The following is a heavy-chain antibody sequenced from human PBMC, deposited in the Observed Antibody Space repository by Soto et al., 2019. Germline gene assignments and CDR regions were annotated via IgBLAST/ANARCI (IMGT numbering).Heavy chain of an antibody. Sequence: ASVKVSCKASGYTFTSYGISWVRQAPGQGLEWMGWISAYNGNTNYAQKLQGRVTMTTDTSTSTAYMELRSLRSDDTAVYYCARLHIVVVTAAPEFDYWGQGTLVTVS. J-gene: IGHJ4*02. V-gene: IGHV1-18*01. CDR2: ISAYNGNT. CDR1: GYTFTSYG. D-gene: IGHD2-21*02. CDR3: ARLHIVVVTAAPEFDY.